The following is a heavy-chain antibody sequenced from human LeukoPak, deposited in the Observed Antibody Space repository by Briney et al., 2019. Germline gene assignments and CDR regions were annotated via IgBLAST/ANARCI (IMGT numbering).Heavy chain of an antibody. D-gene: IGHD2-2*01. V-gene: IGHV5-51*01. CDR1: GYSFTSYW. J-gene: IGHJ3*02. Sequence: GESLEISCKGSGYSFTSYWIGWVRQMPGKGLEWMGIIYPGDSDTRYSPSFQGQVTISADKSISTAYLQWSSLKASDTAMYYCARRPGYCSSTSCYQDAFDTWGQGTMVTVSS. CDR2: IYPGDSDT. CDR3: ARRPGYCSSTSCYQDAFDT.